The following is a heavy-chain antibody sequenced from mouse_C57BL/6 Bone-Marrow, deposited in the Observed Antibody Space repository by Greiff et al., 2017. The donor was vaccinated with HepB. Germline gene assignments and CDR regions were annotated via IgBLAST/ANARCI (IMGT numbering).Heavy chain of an antibody. Sequence: EVQLQQSGPELVKPGASVKISCKASGYTFTDYYMNWVKQSHGKSLEWIGDINPNNGGTSYNQKFKGKATLTVDKSSSTAYMELRSLTSEDSAVDYCARATRAYWGQGTLVTVSA. CDR3: ARATRAY. CDR2: INPNNGGT. V-gene: IGHV1-26*01. J-gene: IGHJ3*01. D-gene: IGHD2-1*01. CDR1: GYTFTDYY.